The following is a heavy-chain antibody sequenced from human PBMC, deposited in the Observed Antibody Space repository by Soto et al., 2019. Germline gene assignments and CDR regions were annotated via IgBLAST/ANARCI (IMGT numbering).Heavy chain of an antibody. J-gene: IGHJ6*02. CDR2: IIPIFGTA. CDR1: GGTFSSYA. CDR3: ASGVYCSGGSRYHGFTYYYYYGMDV. D-gene: IGHD2-15*01. Sequence: QVQLVQSGAEVKKPGSSVKVSCKASGGTFSSYAISWVRQAPGQGLEWMGGIIPIFGTANYAQKFQGRVTITADESTSTAYMELSSLRSEDTAVYYCASGVYCSGGSRYHGFTYYYYYGMDVWGQGTTVTVSS. V-gene: IGHV1-69*01.